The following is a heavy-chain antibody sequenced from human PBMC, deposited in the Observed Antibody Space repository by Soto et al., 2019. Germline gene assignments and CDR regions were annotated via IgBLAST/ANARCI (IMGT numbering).Heavy chain of an antibody. J-gene: IGHJ6*02. Sequence: SQTLSLTCAIPGDSVSSNSAAWNWIRQCPSRGLEWLGRTYYRSKWYNDYAVSVKSRITIHPDTSKNPFSLQLNSVTPEDTAVSSCTGGREFRCSSTSCYAYYYYYYALVVWGQGTTVTVSS. CDR3: TGGREFRCSSTSCYAYYYYYYALVV. CDR1: GDSVSSNSAA. V-gene: IGHV6-1*01. D-gene: IGHD2-2*01. CDR2: TYYRSKWYN.